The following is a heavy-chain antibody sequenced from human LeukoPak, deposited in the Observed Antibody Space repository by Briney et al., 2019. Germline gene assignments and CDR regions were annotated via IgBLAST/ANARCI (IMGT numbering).Heavy chain of an antibody. D-gene: IGHD3-9*01. Sequence: ASVKVSCKASGYTFTSYGISWVRQAPGQGLEGMGWISAYNGNTNYAQKLQSRVTMTTDTSTSTAYMELRSLRSDDTAVYYCARVPSHYYDILTGYYYPPPLFDYWGQGTLVTVSS. CDR2: ISAYNGNT. CDR1: GYTFTSYG. J-gene: IGHJ4*02. V-gene: IGHV1-18*01. CDR3: ARVPSHYYDILTGYYYPPPLFDY.